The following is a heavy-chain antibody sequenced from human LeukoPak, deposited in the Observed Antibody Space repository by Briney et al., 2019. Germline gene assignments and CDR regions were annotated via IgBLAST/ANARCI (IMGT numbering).Heavy chain of an antibody. J-gene: IGHJ3*02. CDR2: ISVYNGNT. CDR1: GYTFSNYG. Sequence: GASVKVSCKASGYTFSNYGITWVRQAPGQGLEWMGWISVYNGNTKYAQKLQGRVTMTTDTSTSTVYMELRSLRSDDTAVYYCARVNNGSYYGDGYDIWGQGTMVIVSS. D-gene: IGHD1-26*01. CDR3: ARVNNGSYYGDGYDI. V-gene: IGHV1-18*01.